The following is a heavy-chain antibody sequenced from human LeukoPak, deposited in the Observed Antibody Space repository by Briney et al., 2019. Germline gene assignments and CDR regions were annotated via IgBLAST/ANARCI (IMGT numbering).Heavy chain of an antibody. CDR3: AKVYIWFGEFGAFDI. CDR1: GFTFSSYG. CDR2: ISYDVSNK. J-gene: IGHJ3*02. V-gene: IGHV3-30*18. Sequence: PGGSLRLSCAASGFTFSSYGMHWVRQAPGKGLEWVAVISYDVSNKYYADSVKGRFTISRDNSKNTLYLQMNSLRAEDTAVYYCAKVYIWFGEFGAFDIWGQGTMVTVSS. D-gene: IGHD3-10*01.